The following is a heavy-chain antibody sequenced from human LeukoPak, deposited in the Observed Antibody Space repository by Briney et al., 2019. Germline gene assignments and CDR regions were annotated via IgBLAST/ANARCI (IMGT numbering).Heavy chain of an antibody. CDR3: VRDDVLTGYNFDY. V-gene: IGHV3-74*03. D-gene: IGHD3-9*01. Sequence: GGSLRLSCAGSGFTFSSHWIHWVQQAPGKGLVWVSRISTDGSTTTYADSVKGRFTISRDNAKNTVFLHMNSLRAEDTAVYYCVRDDVLTGYNFDYWGQGTLVTVSS. J-gene: IGHJ4*02. CDR2: ISTDGSTT. CDR1: GFTFSSHW.